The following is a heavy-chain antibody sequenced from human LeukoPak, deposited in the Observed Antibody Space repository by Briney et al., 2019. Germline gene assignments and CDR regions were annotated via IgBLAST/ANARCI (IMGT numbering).Heavy chain of an antibody. J-gene: IGHJ6*02. D-gene: IGHD6-13*01. Sequence: GGSLRLSCAASGFTFSDYYMSWIRQAPGKGLEWVSYISSSGSTIYYADSVKGRFTISRDNAKNSLYLQMNSLRAEDTAVYYCARDGIAAAGRFLGYYYGMDVWGQGTTVTVSS. CDR2: ISSSGSTI. CDR1: GFTFSDYY. CDR3: ARDGIAAAGRFLGYYYGMDV. V-gene: IGHV3-11*01.